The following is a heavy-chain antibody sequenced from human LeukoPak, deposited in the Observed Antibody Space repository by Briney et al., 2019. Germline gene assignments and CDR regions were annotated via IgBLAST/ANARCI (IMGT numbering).Heavy chain of an antibody. J-gene: IGHJ3*02. V-gene: IGHV4-39*07. D-gene: IGHD2/OR15-2a*01. CDR2: IYYSGST. CDR1: GGSIRSSDYY. CDR3: ARDIGIYPHVAFDI. Sequence: SETLFLTCTVSGGSIRSSDYYWGWIRQPPGKGLEWVGNIYYSGSTSYNPSLESRVTISVDTSMTQFSLRLTSVNAADTAVYFCARDIGIYPHVAFDIWGQGTLVTVSS.